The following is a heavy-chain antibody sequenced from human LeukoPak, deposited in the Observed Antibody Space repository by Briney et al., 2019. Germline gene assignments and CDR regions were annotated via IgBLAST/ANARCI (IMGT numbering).Heavy chain of an antibody. V-gene: IGHV3-21*01. CDR1: GFTFSSYS. CDR2: ISSSSSYI. D-gene: IGHD5-18*01. CDR3: ASLGWETADAFDI. J-gene: IGHJ3*02. Sequence: GGSLRLSCAASGFTFSSYSMNWVRQAPGKGLEWVSSISSSSSYIYYADSVKGRFTISRDNAKNSLHLQMNSLRAEDTAVYYCASLGWETADAFDIWGQGTMVTVSS.